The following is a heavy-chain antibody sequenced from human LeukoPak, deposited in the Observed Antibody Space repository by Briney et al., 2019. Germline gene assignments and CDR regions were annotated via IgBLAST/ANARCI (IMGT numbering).Heavy chain of an antibody. V-gene: IGHV4-30-4*08. J-gene: IGHJ2*01. CDR3: ARDPRGAIWYFVL. CDR2: IYYSGST. Sequence: SETLSLTCTVSGGSISSGEYYWSWIRQPPGNGLEWTGHIYYSGSTYYNPSLKSRVTISVDTSKNQFALRLSSVTAADTVVYYSARDPRGAIWYFVLWGGGTLVTVSS. D-gene: IGHD2-2*01. CDR1: GGSISSGEYY.